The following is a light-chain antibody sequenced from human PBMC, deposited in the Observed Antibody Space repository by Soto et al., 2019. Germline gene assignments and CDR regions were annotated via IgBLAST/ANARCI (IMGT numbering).Light chain of an antibody. J-gene: IGKJ1*01. V-gene: IGKV1-17*03. Sequence: DIQMTQSPSAMSASVGDRVTITCRASQGISNHLAWFQQKPGTVPKRLIYAASTLQGGVPSRFNGSGSGTEFSLTFGSLQPADLATYYCLQYDSYPWTFGQGTKVEIK. CDR3: LQYDSYPWT. CDR1: QGISNH. CDR2: AAS.